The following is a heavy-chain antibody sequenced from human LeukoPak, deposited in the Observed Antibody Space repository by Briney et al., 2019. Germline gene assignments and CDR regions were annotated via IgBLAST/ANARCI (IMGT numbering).Heavy chain of an antibody. Sequence: GESLKISCKGSGYSFTSYWIGWVRQMPGKGLEWMGIIYPGDSDTRYSPSFQGQVTISADKSISTAYLQWSSLKASDTAMYYCARLIYCGGDCTGHAFDIWGQGTMVTVSS. V-gene: IGHV5-51*01. CDR2: IYPGDSDT. D-gene: IGHD2-21*02. CDR1: GYSFTSYW. J-gene: IGHJ3*02. CDR3: ARLIYCGGDCTGHAFDI.